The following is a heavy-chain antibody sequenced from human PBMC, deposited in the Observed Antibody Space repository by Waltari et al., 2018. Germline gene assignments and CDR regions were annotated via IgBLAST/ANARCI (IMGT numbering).Heavy chain of an antibody. V-gene: IGHV3-74*01. J-gene: IGHJ2*01. CDR1: GFTFSSNW. Sequence: EVQLVESGGGLVKPGGSLTLSCAASGFTFSSNWSHWVRQAPGKGLVWVSRINTGGSTTNYADSVKGRFTISRDNAKNTVDLQINSLRAEDTAVYYCARGKKDGWYLDLWGRGSLVTVSS. CDR2: INTGGSTT. CDR3: ARGKKDGWYLDL.